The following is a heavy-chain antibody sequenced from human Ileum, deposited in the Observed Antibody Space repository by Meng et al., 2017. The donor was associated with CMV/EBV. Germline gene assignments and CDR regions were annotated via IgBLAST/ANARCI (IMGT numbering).Heavy chain of an antibody. Sequence: GGSLRLSCVVSGFTFSNYVMYWVRQAPGKGLEWVAFIRFRGTDTGYPDSLKGRFTISRDNSKNTLFLQMNGLRPDDTAVYYCVRAQWLDYWGQGTLVTVSS. CDR3: VRAQWLDY. CDR2: IRFRGTDT. CDR1: GFTFSNYV. D-gene: IGHD6-19*01. J-gene: IGHJ4*02. V-gene: IGHV3-30*02.